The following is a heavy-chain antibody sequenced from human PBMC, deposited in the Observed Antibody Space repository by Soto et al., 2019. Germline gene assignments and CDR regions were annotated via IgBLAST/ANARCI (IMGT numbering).Heavy chain of an antibody. Sequence: ARVKNFLNASCYTFTNYGITWVRQAPGQGLNWLGWISPYSLKTNYAQNLQGRVTMTTDTPTSTAHMELRSLIFDDTAVYFCARRPRDRAPDFWGQGTLVTVSS. V-gene: IGHV1-18*04. J-gene: IGHJ4*02. CDR3: ARRPRDRAPDF. CDR1: CYTFTNYG. CDR2: ISPYSLKT. D-gene: IGHD3-10*01.